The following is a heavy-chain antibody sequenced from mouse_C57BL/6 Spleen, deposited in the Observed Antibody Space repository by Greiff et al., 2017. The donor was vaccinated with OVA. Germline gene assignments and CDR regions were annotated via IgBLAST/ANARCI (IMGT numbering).Heavy chain of an antibody. CDR3: ASRYTYYFDY. J-gene: IGHJ2*01. CDR2: IYPRSGNT. Sequence: VKLMESGAELARPGASVKLSCKASGYTFTSYGISWVKQRTGQGLEWIGEIYPRSGNTYYNEKFKGKATLTADKSSSTAYMELRSLTSADSAVYFCASRYTYYFDYWGQGTTLTVSS. CDR1: GYTFTSYG. V-gene: IGHV1-81*01.